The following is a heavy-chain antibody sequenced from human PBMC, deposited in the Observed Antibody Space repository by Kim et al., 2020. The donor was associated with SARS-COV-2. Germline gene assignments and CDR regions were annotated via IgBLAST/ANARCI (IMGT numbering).Heavy chain of an antibody. CDR2: INHSGST. CDR1: GGSFSGYY. Sequence: SETLSLTCAVYGGSFSGYYWSWIRQPPGKGLEWIGEINHSGSTNYNPSLKSRVTISVDTSKNQFSLKLSSVTAADTAVYYCARGRRRDGYKNWGQGTLVTVSS. D-gene: IGHD5-12*01. J-gene: IGHJ4*02. V-gene: IGHV4-34*01. CDR3: ARGRRRDGYKN.